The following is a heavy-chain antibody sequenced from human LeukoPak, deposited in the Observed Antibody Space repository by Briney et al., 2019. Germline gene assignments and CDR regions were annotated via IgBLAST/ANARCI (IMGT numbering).Heavy chain of an antibody. D-gene: IGHD1-7*01. CDR1: GFTFSDYA. J-gene: IGHJ4*02. V-gene: IGHV3-64*01. CDR3: ARGTGTTDY. CDR2: ISGNGGTT. Sequence: AGGSLRLSCAASGFTFSDYAIHWVRRAPGKGLEYVSVISGNGGTTYYANSVKGRFTISRDNSKNTVYLQMGSLRAEDMAVYYCARGTGTTDYWGQGTLVTVSS.